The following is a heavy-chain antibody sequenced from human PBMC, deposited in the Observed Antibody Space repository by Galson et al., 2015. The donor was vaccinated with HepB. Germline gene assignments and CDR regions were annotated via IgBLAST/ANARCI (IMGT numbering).Heavy chain of an antibody. Sequence: SVKVSCKVSGYTFSSYSITWVRQAPGQGLEWMGWISAYNRKTNYAQKFQGRVTMTTDTSTSTAYMELRRLRSDDTAVYYCARTETRAYRPAFFDYWGQGILVTVSS. CDR1: GYTFSSYS. CDR3: ARTETRAYRPAFFDY. J-gene: IGHJ4*02. V-gene: IGHV1-18*01. CDR2: ISAYNRKT. D-gene: IGHD5-18*01.